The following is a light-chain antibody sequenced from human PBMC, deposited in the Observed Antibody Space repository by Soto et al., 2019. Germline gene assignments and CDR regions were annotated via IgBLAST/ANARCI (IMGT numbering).Light chain of an antibody. CDR2: GAS. CDR1: QSVSRSY. J-gene: IGKJ5*01. CDR3: QQYSSSAIT. Sequence: EIVLTQSPGTLSLSPGERATLSCRASQSVSRSYLAWYQQKPGEAPRLLFYGASSRATGIPDRFSGSGSGTDFTLTISSLEPEDFAVYYCQQYSSSAITFGQGTRLEIK. V-gene: IGKV3-20*01.